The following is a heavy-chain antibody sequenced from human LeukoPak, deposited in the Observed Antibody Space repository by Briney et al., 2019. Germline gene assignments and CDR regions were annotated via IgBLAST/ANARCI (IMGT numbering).Heavy chain of an antibody. CDR3: ARVGYCSSTSCSPGAFDI. Sequence: GGPLRLSCAASGFTFSSYAMHGVRQAPGKGLEGGAVISYDGSNKYYADSVKGRFTISRDNSKNTLYLQMNSLRAEDTAVYYCARVGYCSSTSCSPGAFDIWGQGTMVTVSS. J-gene: IGHJ3*02. CDR2: ISYDGSNK. V-gene: IGHV3-30-3*01. D-gene: IGHD2-2*01. CDR1: GFTFSSYA.